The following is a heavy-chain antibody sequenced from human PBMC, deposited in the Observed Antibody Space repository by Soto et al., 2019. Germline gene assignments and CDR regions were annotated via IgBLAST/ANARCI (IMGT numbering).Heavy chain of an antibody. J-gene: IGHJ4*02. CDR1: GGSISSSSYY. D-gene: IGHD2-21*02. Sequence: PSETLCLTCTVSGGSISSSSYYWGWIRQPPGKGLEWIGSIYYSGSTYYNPSLKSRVTISVDTSKNQFSLKLSSVTAADTAVYYCARHAPNYGALAYWGVDCDTPVQVWFDYWGQGTLVTVAS. V-gene: IGHV4-39*01. CDR3: ARHAPNYGALAYWGVDCDTPVQVWFDY. CDR2: IYYSGST.